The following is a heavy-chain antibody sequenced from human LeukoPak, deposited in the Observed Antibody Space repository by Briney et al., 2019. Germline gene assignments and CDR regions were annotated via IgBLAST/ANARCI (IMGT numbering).Heavy chain of an antibody. Sequence: SGPTLMHSTPTLTLTFSFSGFSLSTSAVGVGWIRQPPGKALAWLAVNYWDDDKRYSPSLKSRLTVTKDTSKNQVVLTMTNMDPVDTATYYCAHRRYGDDIFDYWGQGILVTVSS. CDR1: GFSLSTSAVG. J-gene: IGHJ4*02. CDR2: NYWDDDK. D-gene: IGHD4-17*01. V-gene: IGHV2-5*02. CDR3: AHRRYGDDIFDY.